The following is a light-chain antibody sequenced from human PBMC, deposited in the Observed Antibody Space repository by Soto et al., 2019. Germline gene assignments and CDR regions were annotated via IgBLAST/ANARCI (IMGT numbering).Light chain of an antibody. CDR2: WAS. Sequence: DIVMTQSPESLAVSLGEKATINCKSSQSILYSSNNKNQLDWYQQKPGQPPKLLIYWASTRESGVPDRFSGSESGTDFTLTISSLQAEDVAVYYCQQYNSPPYTFGQGTKLEI. CDR1: QSILYSSNNKNQ. V-gene: IGKV4-1*01. J-gene: IGKJ2*01. CDR3: QQYNSPPYT.